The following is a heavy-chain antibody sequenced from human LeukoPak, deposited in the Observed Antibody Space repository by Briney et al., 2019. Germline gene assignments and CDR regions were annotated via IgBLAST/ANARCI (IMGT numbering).Heavy chain of an antibody. Sequence: SETLSLTCAVSGYSISRGYSWGWIRQPPGMGLEWIGNMYHSESTHYNPSLKSRVTVSADTSKNQFSLKLSSVTAADTAVYYCARFDHVWETHGMDAFDLSGQRTMVTVSS. CDR2: MYHSEST. CDR3: ARFDHVWETHGMDAFDL. CDR1: GYSISRGYS. J-gene: IGHJ3*01. V-gene: IGHV4-38-2*01. D-gene: IGHD3-16*01.